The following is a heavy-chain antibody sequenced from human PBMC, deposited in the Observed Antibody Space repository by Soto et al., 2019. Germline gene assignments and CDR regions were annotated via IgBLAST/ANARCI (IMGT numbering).Heavy chain of an antibody. CDR2: INPSGGST. Sequence: ASVKGSCKASGYTFTSYYMHWVRQAPGQGLEWMGIINPSGGSTSYAQKFQGRVTMTRDTSTSTVYMELSSLRSEDTAVYYCARVEYSSSSPPYYYYGMDVWGQGTTVTVS. D-gene: IGHD6-6*01. CDR1: GYTFTSYY. CDR3: ARVEYSSSSPPYYYYGMDV. V-gene: IGHV1-46*01. J-gene: IGHJ6*02.